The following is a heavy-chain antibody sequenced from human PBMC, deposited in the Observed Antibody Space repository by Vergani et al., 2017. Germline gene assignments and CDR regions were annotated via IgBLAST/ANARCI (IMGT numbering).Heavy chain of an antibody. V-gene: IGHV4-34*01. D-gene: IGHD4-23*01. CDR2: INHSGST. CDR3: ARGNYGCKWDAFDI. CDR1: GGSFSGYY. Sequence: QLQLQESGPGLLKPSETLSLTCAVYGGSFSGYYWSWIRQPPGKGLEWIGEINHSGSTNYNPSLKSRVTISVDTSKNQFSLKLSSVTAADTAVYYCARGNYGCKWDAFDIWGQGTMVTVSS. J-gene: IGHJ3*02.